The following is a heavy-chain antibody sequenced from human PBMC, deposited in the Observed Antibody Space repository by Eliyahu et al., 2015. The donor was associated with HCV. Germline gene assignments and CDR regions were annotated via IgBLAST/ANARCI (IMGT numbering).Heavy chain of an antibody. V-gene: IGHV1-24*01. CDR2: FDPEDGEP. CDR1: GYTLSDLS. J-gene: IGHJ5*02. CDR3: STLGA. Sequence: QVHLEQSGTEVKKPGASVKVSCQVSGYTLSDLSLHWVRQAPGKGLEWMGGFDPEDGEPVYAQKFQGRLTMTEDTSTDTAYITLSDLRSEDTAIYYCSTLGAWGQGTLVIVSS.